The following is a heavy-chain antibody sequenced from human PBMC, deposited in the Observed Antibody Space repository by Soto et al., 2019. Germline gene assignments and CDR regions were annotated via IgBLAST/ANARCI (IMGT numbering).Heavy chain of an antibody. D-gene: IGHD3-9*01. V-gene: IGHV3-23*01. J-gene: IGHJ4*02. CDR3: AKAQESRLRYFDWLSAPFDY. Sequence: GGSLRLSCAASGFTFSSYAMSWVRQAPGKGLEWVSAISGSGGSTYYADSVKGRFTISRDNSKNTLYLQMNSLRAEDTAVYYCAKAQESRLRYFDWLSAPFDYWGQGTLVTSPQ. CDR1: GFTFSSYA. CDR2: ISGSGGST.